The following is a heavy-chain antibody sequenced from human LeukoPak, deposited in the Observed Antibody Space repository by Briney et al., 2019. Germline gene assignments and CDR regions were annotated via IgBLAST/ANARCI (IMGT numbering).Heavy chain of an antibody. Sequence: QPGGSLRLSCAASGFTFRTYCRHWVRQAPGKGLEWVTFIRYDGSDKCYADSGRGRFTISREKSKNTLFLQMNSLIFDDTAVYYCPQRADYYDSSRVFYDAFALSGQGTMVTVSS. J-gene: IGHJ3*01. D-gene: IGHD3-16*01. CDR2: IRYDGSDK. CDR3: PQRADYYDSSRVFYDAFAL. V-gene: IGHV3-30*02. CDR1: GFTFRTYC.